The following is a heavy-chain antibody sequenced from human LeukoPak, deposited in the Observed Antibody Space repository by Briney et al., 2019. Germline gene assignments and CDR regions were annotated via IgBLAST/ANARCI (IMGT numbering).Heavy chain of an antibody. D-gene: IGHD2-15*01. CDR1: GFTFSRHY. J-gene: IGHJ4*02. Sequence: NPGGSLRLSCAASGFTFSRHYMSWIRQAPGKGLEWLSYISNSGDYTNYADSVKGRFTISRDNAENSLYLQMNSLRAEDTDVYFCATAVGSCPGGHFDYWGQGTLVSVSS. V-gene: IGHV3-11*05. CDR3: ATAVGSCPGGHFDY. CDR2: ISNSGDYT.